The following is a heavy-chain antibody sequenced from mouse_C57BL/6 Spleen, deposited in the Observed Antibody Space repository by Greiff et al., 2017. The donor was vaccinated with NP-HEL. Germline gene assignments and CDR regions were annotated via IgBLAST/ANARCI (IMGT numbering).Heavy chain of an antibody. CDR3: ARGIYYGNYH. V-gene: IGHV1-52*01. CDR2: IDPSDSET. CDR1: GYTFTSYW. J-gene: IGHJ2*01. Sequence: QVQLQQPGAELVRPGSSVKLSCKASGYTFTSYWMHWVKQRPIQGLEWIGNIDPSDSETHYNQKFKDKATLTVDKSSSTAFMQLSSLTSEDSAVYYCARGIYYGNYHWGQGTTLTVSS. D-gene: IGHD2-1*01.